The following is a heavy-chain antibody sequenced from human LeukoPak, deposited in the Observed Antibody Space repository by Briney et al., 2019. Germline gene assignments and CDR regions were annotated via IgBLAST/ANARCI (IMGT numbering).Heavy chain of an antibody. V-gene: IGHV1-2*02. CDR1: GYTFTSYY. Sequence: ASVKVSCKATGYTFTSYYMHWVRQAPGQGLEWMGWINPNSGGTNYAQKFQGRVTMTRDTSISTAYMELSRLRSDDTAVYYCARVSGDSGGNAFDIWGQGTMVTVSS. D-gene: IGHD3-10*01. CDR3: ARVSGDSGGNAFDI. CDR2: INPNSGGT. J-gene: IGHJ3*02.